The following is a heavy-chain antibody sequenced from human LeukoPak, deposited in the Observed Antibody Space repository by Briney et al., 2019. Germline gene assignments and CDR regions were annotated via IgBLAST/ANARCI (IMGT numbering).Heavy chain of an antibody. J-gene: IGHJ6*03. CDR2: IRYDGSNK. Sequence: GGSLRLSCAASGFTFSSYGMHWVRQAPGKGLEWVAFIRYDGSNKYYAASVKGRFTISRDNSKRTVYLQMNSLRAEDTAVYYCAKNGEPHYYMDVLGKGTTVTVSS. CDR1: GFTFSSYG. V-gene: IGHV3-30*02. D-gene: IGHD1-14*01. CDR3: AKNGEPHYYMDV.